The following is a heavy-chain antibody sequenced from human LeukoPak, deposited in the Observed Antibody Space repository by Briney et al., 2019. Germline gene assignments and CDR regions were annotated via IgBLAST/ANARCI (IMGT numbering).Heavy chain of an antibody. Sequence: GGSLRLSCAASGFTFSSYSMNWVRQAPGKGLEWVSYNSSSSSTIYYADSVKGRFTISRDNAKNSLYLQMNSLRAEDTAVYYCAIPPLSGTGSSRPLAEMDIWGQGTTVTVSS. CDR2: NSSSSSTI. D-gene: IGHD3-10*01. V-gene: IGHV3-48*04. CDR1: GFTFSSYS. J-gene: IGHJ6*02. CDR3: AIPPLSGTGSSRPLAEMDI.